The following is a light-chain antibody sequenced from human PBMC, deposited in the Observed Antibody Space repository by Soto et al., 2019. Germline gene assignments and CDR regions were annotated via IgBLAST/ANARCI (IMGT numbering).Light chain of an antibody. Sequence: DIQMTQSPSSLSASVGDRATITCRASQSISSYLNWYQKKPGKAPKLLIYAASILQSGVPSRFSGSGSGTDFTLTINSLQPEDFATYYCQQSYSTPQTFGQGTKVEIK. CDR2: AAS. V-gene: IGKV1-39*01. CDR3: QQSYSTPQT. J-gene: IGKJ1*01. CDR1: QSISSY.